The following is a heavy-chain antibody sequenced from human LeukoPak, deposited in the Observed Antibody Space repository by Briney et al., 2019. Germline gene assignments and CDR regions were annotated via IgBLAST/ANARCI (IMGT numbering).Heavy chain of an antibody. D-gene: IGHD5-12*01. CDR3: ARDRSGYSEYYFDY. CDR1: GGSTNTYC. J-gene: IGHJ4*02. V-gene: IGHV4-4*07. Sequence: SESLSLTCTVSGGSTNTYCWSWLRQPAEKALEWIGRIYPSGSTYYNPSLKSRVTISIDKSKNQFSLRLTSVTAADAAVYYCARDRSGYSEYYFDYWGQGSLVTVSS. CDR2: IYPSGST.